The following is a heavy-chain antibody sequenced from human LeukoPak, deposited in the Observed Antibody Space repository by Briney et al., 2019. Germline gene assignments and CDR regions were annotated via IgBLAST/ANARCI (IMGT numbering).Heavy chain of an antibody. CDR2: INPNSSGT. CDR3: ARDFPQNMGDQLLFLDP. D-gene: IGHD2-2*01. Sequence: GASVKVSCKASGYTFTGYYMHWVRQAPGQGLEWMGWINPNSSGTNYAQKFQDRVTMTRDTSITTVYMELSRLRSDDTAVYYCARDFPQNMGDQLLFLDPWGQGTLVTVSS. V-gene: IGHV1-2*02. CDR1: GYTFTGYY. J-gene: IGHJ5*02.